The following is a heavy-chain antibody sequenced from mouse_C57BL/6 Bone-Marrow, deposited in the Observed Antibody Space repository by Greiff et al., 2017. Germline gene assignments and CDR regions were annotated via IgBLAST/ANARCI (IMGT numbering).Heavy chain of an antibody. CDR2: ISDGGSYT. V-gene: IGHV5-4*01. CDR1: GFTFSSYA. Sequence: DVQLQESGGGLVKPGGSLKLSCAASGFTFSSYAMSWVRQTPEKRLEWVATISDGGSYTYYPDNVKGRFTISRDNSKNNLYLQMSHLKSEDTAMYYWARVHYYGSSYGYWYFDVWGTGTTVTVSS. J-gene: IGHJ1*03. CDR3: ARVHYYGSSYGYWYFDV. D-gene: IGHD1-1*01.